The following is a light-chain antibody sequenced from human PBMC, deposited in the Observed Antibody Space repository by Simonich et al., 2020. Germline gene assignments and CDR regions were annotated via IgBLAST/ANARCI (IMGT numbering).Light chain of an antibody. CDR2: WAS. J-gene: IGKJ1*01. V-gene: IGKV4-1*01. CDR3: QQYYSTPWT. CDR1: PSVLYSSNNKNY. Sequence: DIVMTQSPDSLAVSLGERAPINCKSSPSVLYSSNNKNYLAWYQQKPGQPPKLLIYWASTRESGVPDRFRGSGSGTDFTLTISSLQAEDVAVYYCQQYYSTPWTFGQGTKVEIK.